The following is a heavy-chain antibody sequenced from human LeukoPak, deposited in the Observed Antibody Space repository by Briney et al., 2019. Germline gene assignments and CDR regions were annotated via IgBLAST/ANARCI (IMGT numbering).Heavy chain of an antibody. Sequence: SETLSLTCIVSGGSISSSSSYWGWIRQPPGKGLEWIGNIYYSGSTYNNPSLKSRVTISIDMSKNQFSLKLRSVTAADTAVYYCATPDGALSYYYDSSGPQGGAFDIWGQGTMVTVSS. CDR3: ATPDGALSYYYDSSGPQGGAFDI. J-gene: IGHJ3*02. CDR2: IYYSGST. D-gene: IGHD3-22*01. V-gene: IGHV4-39*01. CDR1: GGSISSSSSY.